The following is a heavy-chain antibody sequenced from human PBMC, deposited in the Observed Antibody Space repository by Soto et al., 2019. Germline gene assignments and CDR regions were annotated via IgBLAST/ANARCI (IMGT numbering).Heavy chain of an antibody. CDR3: ARELGSGGYSDGLAEYFQH. CDR2: IIPIFGTA. V-gene: IGHV1-69*01. D-gene: IGHD5-18*01. CDR1: GGTFSSYA. J-gene: IGHJ1*01. Sequence: QVQLVQSGAEVKKPGSSVKVSCKASGGTFSSYAISWVRQAPGQGLEWMGGIIPIFGTANYAQKFQGRVTITADESTSTAYMELSSLRSEDTAVYYCARELGSGGYSDGLAEYFQHWGQGTLVTVSS.